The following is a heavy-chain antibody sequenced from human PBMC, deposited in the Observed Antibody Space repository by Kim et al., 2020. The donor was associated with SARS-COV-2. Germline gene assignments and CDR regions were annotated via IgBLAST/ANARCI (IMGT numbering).Heavy chain of an antibody. J-gene: IGHJ4*02. CDR1: GYTFTGYY. V-gene: IGHV1-2*02. D-gene: IGHD5-18*01. CDR2: INPNSGGT. CDR3: ARPPVRLKGKSTAPREHLDY. Sequence: ASVKVSCKASGYTFTGYYMHWVRQTPGQGPEWMGWINPNSGGTNYAQKFQGRVTMTRDTSINTAYMDLSRLRSDDTAVYYCARPPVRLKGKSTAPREHLDYWGQGTLVTVSS.